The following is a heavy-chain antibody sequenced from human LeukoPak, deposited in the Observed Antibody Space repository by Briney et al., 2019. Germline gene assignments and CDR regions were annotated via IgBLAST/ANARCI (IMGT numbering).Heavy chain of an antibody. CDR1: GGSISSSSYY. CDR3: ARAIPSPPQQYSSSSKEGLYYYYMDV. D-gene: IGHD6-6*01. J-gene: IGHJ6*03. Sequence: SETLSLTCTVSGGSISSSSYYWSWIRQPAGKGLEWIGRIYTSGSTNYNPSLKSRVTMSVDTSKNQFSLKLSSVTAADTAVYYCARAIPSPPQQYSSSSKEGLYYYYMDVWGKGTTVTVSS. V-gene: IGHV4-61*02. CDR2: IYTSGST.